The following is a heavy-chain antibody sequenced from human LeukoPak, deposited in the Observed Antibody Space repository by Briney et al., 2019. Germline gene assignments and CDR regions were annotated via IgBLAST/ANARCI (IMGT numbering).Heavy chain of an antibody. CDR1: GVTFSSYA. Sequence: GGSLRLSCAASGVTFSSYAMSWVRQAPGKGLEWVSAISGSGGSTYYADSVKGRFTISRDNSKNALYLQMNSLRAEDTAVYYCANQVVPAPAMYYWGQGTLVTVSS. V-gene: IGHV3-23*01. D-gene: IGHD2-2*01. J-gene: IGHJ4*02. CDR3: ANQVVPAPAMYY. CDR2: ISGSGGST.